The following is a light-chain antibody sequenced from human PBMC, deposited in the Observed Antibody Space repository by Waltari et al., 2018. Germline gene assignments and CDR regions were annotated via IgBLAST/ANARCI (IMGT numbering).Light chain of an antibody. J-gene: IGLJ2*01. CDR1: TLGDKY. CDR3: QAWDGTTAGVL. CDR2: QDN. Sequence: SYELTQPPSVSVSPGQTASITCSGDTLGDKYAYWYQQRPGQSPVLVIYQDNKRPSGIPERFSGSNSGTTATLTISGTQAMDEADYYCQAWDGTTAGVLFGGGTKLTVL. V-gene: IGLV3-1*01.